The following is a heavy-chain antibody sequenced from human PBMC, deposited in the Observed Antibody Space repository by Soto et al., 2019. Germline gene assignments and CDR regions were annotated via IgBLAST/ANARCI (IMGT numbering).Heavy chain of an antibody. CDR1: GGSISSSSYY. Sequence: SETLSLTCTVSGGSISSSSYYWGWIRQPPGKGLEWIGSIYYSGSTNYNPSLKSRVTISVDTSKNQFSLKLSSVTAADTAVYYCARAKYYYNSSGYLIDYWGQGTLVTVPS. V-gene: IGHV4-39*07. D-gene: IGHD3-22*01. CDR2: IYYSGST. CDR3: ARAKYYYNSSGYLIDY. J-gene: IGHJ4*02.